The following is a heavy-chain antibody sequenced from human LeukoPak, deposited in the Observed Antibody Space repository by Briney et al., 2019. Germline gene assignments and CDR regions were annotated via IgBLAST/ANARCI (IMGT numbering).Heavy chain of an antibody. D-gene: IGHD6-13*01. CDR1: GGSFSGYY. CDR2: IYYSGST. V-gene: IGHV4-34*01. Sequence: PSETLSLTCAVYGGSFSGYYWGWIRQPPGKGLEWIGSIYYSGSTYYNPSLKSRVTISVDTSKNQFSLKLSSVTAADTAVYYCARDFREQQLARTLYFDYWGQGTLVTVSS. CDR3: ARDFREQQLARTLYFDY. J-gene: IGHJ4*02.